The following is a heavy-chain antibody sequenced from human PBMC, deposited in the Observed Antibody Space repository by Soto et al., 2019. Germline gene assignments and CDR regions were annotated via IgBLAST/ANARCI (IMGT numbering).Heavy chain of an antibody. CDR3: ARDRRCSGGSCLRSWNYYYYGMDV. V-gene: IGHV4-31*03. D-gene: IGHD2-15*01. Sequence: SETLSLTCTVSGGSISSGGYYWSWIRQHPGKGLEWIGYIYYSGSTYYNPSLKSRVTISVDTSKNQFSLKLSSVTAADTAVYYCARDRRCSGGSCLRSWNYYYYGMDVWGQGTTVTVSS. CDR2: IYYSGST. CDR1: GGSISSGGYY. J-gene: IGHJ6*02.